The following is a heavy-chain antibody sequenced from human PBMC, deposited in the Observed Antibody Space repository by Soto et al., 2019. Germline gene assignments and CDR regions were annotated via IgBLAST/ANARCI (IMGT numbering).Heavy chain of an antibody. Sequence: GGSLRLSCAASGFTFSSYAMHWVRQAPGKGLEWVAVISYDGSNKYYADSVKGRFTISRDNSKNMLYLQMNSLRAEDTAVYYCARVGATDAFDIWGQGTMVTVSS. D-gene: IGHD1-26*01. CDR2: ISYDGSNK. CDR1: GFTFSSYA. CDR3: ARVGATDAFDI. J-gene: IGHJ3*02. V-gene: IGHV3-30*04.